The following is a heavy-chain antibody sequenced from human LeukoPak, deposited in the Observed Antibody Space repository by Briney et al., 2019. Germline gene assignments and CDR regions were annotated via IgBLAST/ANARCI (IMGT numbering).Heavy chain of an antibody. CDR3: ARGGWVSSDAFDV. D-gene: IGHD5/OR15-5a*01. CDR1: GFTFSDYY. Sequence: GGSLRLSCAASGFTFSDYYMSWVRQAPGKGLDWVSVISGPGTSTSYGNSVKGRFTISRDNSKNTVFLQMNSLRAEDTAVYYCARGGWVSSDAFDVWGQGTMVTVSS. CDR2: ISGPGTST. J-gene: IGHJ3*01. V-gene: IGHV3-23*01.